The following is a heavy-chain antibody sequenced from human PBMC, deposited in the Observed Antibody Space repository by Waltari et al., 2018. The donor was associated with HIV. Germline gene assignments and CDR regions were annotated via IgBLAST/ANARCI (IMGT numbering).Heavy chain of an antibody. J-gene: IGHJ4*02. D-gene: IGHD3-3*01. CDR1: DFTFRGYG. Sequence: QVRLVESGGAVVPPGRHLRPSCGASDFTFRGYGLPWFRQAPGKCLEWVAFIRHDDSNRYYRDSVKGRFTISRDNSKNTVDLQMNNLKAEDTAVYYCGKDSNYFYDSTGYYCDFWGQGTLVTVSS. V-gene: IGHV3-30*02. CDR3: GKDSNYFYDSTGYYCDF. CDR2: IRHDDSNR.